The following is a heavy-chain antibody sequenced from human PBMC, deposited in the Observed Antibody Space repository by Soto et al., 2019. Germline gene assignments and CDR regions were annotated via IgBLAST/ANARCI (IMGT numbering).Heavy chain of an antibody. Sequence: QIPLLQSGAEVKKPGASVKVTCKASGYTFRNFGISWVRQAPGQGLEWMGWISAYNANANYAQKFQGRLTMTADTSTSTAYMELRSLRPDDTAVYYCARENSYLDYWGQGTLVTVSS. V-gene: IGHV1-18*01. CDR1: GYTFRNFG. J-gene: IGHJ4*02. CDR3: ARENSYLDY. CDR2: ISAYNANA.